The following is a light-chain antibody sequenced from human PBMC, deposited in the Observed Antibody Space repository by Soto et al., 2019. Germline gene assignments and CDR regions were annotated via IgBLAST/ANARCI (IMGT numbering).Light chain of an antibody. CDR3: QLYGGMWT. J-gene: IGKJ1*01. Sequence: DIQMTQSPSTLSASVGDRVTSTCRASQSISNRLAWYQQKPGKAPKVLIYDASSLESGVPSRFSGSGSGTEFILTISSLQPDDFATYCCQLYGGMWTFGQGTKVDIK. V-gene: IGKV1-5*01. CDR1: QSISNR. CDR2: DAS.